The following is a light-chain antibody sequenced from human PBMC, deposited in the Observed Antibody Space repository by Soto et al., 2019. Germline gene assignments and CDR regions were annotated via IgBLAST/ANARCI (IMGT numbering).Light chain of an antibody. Sequence: DIQMTQSPSTLSGSVGDRVTITCRASQTISSWLAWYQQKPGKAPNLLIYAASSLQSGVPSRFSGSGSGTDYTLTISSLQPEDFATYYCQQTYSIPLTFGGGTKVDIK. CDR1: QTISSW. V-gene: IGKV1-39*01. CDR2: AAS. CDR3: QQTYSIPLT. J-gene: IGKJ4*01.